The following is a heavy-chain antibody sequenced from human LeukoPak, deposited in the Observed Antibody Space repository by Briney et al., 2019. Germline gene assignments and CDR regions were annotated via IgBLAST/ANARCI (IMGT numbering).Heavy chain of an antibody. CDR1: GFTFSSYA. D-gene: IGHD2-15*01. J-gene: IGHJ4*02. V-gene: IGHV3-30-3*01. CDR2: ISYDGSNK. CDR3: ARAKAVVAAYFDY. Sequence: PGGSLRLSCAASGFTFSSYAMHWVRQAPGKGLEWVAVISYDGSNKYYADSVKGRFTISRDNSKNTLYLQMNSLRAEDTAVYYCARAKAVVAAYFDYWGQGTLVTVSS.